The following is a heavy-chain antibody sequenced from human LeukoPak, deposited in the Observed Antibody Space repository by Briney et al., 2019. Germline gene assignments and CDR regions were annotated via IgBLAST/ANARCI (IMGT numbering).Heavy chain of an antibody. J-gene: IGHJ6*03. D-gene: IGHD2-21*01. CDR2: IYYSGSA. CDR3: ARDRANSPYYYYYMDV. CDR1: GGSITSSSYY. Sequence: SETLSLTCTVSGGSITSSSYYWGWIRQPPGKGLEWIGSIYYSGSAYYNPSLKSRVTISVDASKNQFSLKLSSVTAADTAVYYCARDRANSPYYYYYMDVWGKGTTVTV. V-gene: IGHV4-39*07.